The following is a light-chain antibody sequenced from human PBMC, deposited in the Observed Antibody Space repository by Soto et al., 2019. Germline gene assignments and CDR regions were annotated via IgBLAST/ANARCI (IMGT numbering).Light chain of an antibody. CDR1: QNIESN. Sequence: EVVMTQSPVTLSVSPGERATLSCRASQNIESNLAWYQRKPGQSXRLLIYGASTRASGIPARFSGSGYGTEFTLTISSLQSEDFAVYYCQQCKNWPPLTFGGGTKVDIK. V-gene: IGKV3-15*01. CDR3: QQCKNWPPLT. J-gene: IGKJ4*01. CDR2: GAS.